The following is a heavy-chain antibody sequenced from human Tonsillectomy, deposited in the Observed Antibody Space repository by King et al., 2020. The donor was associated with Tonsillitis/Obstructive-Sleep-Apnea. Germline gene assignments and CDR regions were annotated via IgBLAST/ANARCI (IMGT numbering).Heavy chain of an antibody. Sequence: EVQLVESGAEVKKPGESLKISFKGSGYSFTSYWIGWVRQMPGKGLEWMGIIYPGDSDTRYIPSFQGQVIISVDKSFSTAYLQWSSLKASDTAIYYCVRQYRSSQESDYWGQGTLVTVSS. CDR3: VRQYRSSQESDY. J-gene: IGHJ4*02. CDR1: GYSFTSYW. D-gene: IGHD6-6*01. V-gene: IGHV5-51*01. CDR2: IYPGDSDT.